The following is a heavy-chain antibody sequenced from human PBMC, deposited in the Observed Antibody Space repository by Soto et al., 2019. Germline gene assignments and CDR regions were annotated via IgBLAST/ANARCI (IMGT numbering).Heavy chain of an antibody. J-gene: IGHJ4*02. Sequence: QAQVVQSGAEVRKPGSSVKLSCKASEGTFNSYAIAWVRQAPEQGLEWMGGIIPYYNTLNYAQKFQDRVTITAADYTNTVYMELSSLRSDDTAVYFCASGASRWYPYFFDSWAQGTLVTVSS. CDR3: ASGASRWYPYFFDS. D-gene: IGHD6-13*01. V-gene: IGHV1-69*01. CDR1: EGTFNSYA. CDR2: IIPYYNTL.